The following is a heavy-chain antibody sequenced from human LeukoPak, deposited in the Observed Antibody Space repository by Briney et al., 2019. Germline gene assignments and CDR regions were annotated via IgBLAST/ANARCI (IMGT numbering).Heavy chain of an antibody. V-gene: IGHV3-23*01. CDR3: AKARGATVNDPADY. CDR1: GFTFSFYA. CDR2: FGDSGRGAT. Sequence: GGSLRLSCAASGFTFSFYAMNWVRQAPGKGLEWVASFGDSGRGATWHAASVKGRFTTSRDDSKNTLHLQMASLRDEDTALYYCAKARGATVNDPADYWGQGILVTVSS. D-gene: IGHD2-8*01. J-gene: IGHJ4*02.